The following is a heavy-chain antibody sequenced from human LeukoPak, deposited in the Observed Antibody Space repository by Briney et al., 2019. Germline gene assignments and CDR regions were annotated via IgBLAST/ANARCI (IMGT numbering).Heavy chain of an antibody. CDR2: IYYSGST. D-gene: IGHD6-13*01. Sequence: SETLSLACTVSGGSISSSSYYWGWIRQPPGKGLEWIGSIYYSGSTYYNPSLKSRVTISVDTSKNQFSLKLSSVTAADTAVYYCARHSFMVSWQQLTHNWFDPWGQGTLVTVSS. CDR1: GGSISSSSYY. J-gene: IGHJ5*02. CDR3: ARHSFMVSWQQLTHNWFDP. V-gene: IGHV4-39*01.